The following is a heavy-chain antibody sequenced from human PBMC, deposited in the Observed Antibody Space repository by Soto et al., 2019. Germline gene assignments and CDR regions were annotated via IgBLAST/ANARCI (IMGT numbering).Heavy chain of an antibody. J-gene: IGHJ5*02. CDR3: ARDRYYDSSGYVNWFDP. CDR2: IWDDGSNK. CDR1: GFTFSSYG. V-gene: IGHV3-33*01. D-gene: IGHD3-22*01. Sequence: QVQLVESGGGVVQPGRSLRLSCAASGFTFSSYGMHWVRQAPGKGVEWVAVIWDDGSNKYYADSVKGRFTISRDNSKNTLYLQMNSLRAEDTAVYYCARDRYYDSSGYVNWFDPWGQGTLVTVSS.